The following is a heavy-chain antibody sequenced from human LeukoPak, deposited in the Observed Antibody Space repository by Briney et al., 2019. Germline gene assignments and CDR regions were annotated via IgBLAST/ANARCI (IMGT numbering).Heavy chain of an antibody. V-gene: IGHV3-23*01. CDR1: GFTFRSYA. D-gene: IGHD3-10*01. Sequence: GGSLRLSCAASGFTFRSYAMSWVRQAPGKGLEWVSAVSGSGNSPYYADSVKGRFTISRDNSKNTIYLQMNSLRAEDTAVYYCVRRGLIVTEYLERWGQGTLVIVSS. CDR2: VSGSGNSP. CDR3: VRRGLIVTEYLER. J-gene: IGHJ1*01.